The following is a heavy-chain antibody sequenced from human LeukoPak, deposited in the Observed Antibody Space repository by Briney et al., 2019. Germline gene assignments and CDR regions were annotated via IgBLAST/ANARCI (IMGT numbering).Heavy chain of an antibody. V-gene: IGHV3-21*01. CDR3: ARGADGVSSNSRGWFDP. CDR1: GFTFSNST. D-gene: IGHD2-15*01. CDR2: ISSSSTFI. J-gene: IGHJ5*02. Sequence: NPGGSLRLSCAASGFTFSNSTMNWVRQTPEKGLEWASSISSSSTFIYYADSVKGRFTISRDNARNSLYLQMNTLRAEDTAVYSCARGADGVSSNSRGWFDPWGQGTLVTVSS.